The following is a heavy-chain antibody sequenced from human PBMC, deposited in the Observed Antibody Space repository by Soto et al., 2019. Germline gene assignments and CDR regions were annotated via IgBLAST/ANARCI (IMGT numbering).Heavy chain of an antibody. V-gene: IGHV3-72*01. CDR1: GFSLSDLF. CDR3: ASTRGGFGC. Sequence: EVQLVESGGDLVQPGGSLRLSCAASGFSLSDLFIDWVRQAPGKGLEWVGRTKDKAYSYTTEYAAPMRGRVTMSRDESSNSLYLQISSLKTEYTAVDYCASTRGGFGCWGQGTRVTVSS. CDR2: TKDKAYSYTT. J-gene: IGHJ4*02. D-gene: IGHD3-10*01.